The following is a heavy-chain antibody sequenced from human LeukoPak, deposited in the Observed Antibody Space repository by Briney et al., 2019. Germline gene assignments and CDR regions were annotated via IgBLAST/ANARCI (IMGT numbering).Heavy chain of an antibody. CDR3: ANGSSGYFAYL. V-gene: IGHV3-23*01. CDR2: ISNDGGGT. Sequence: GGSLRLSCAASGFIFNNYCLSWVRQAPGKGLEWVSAISNDGGGTNYADFVRGRFTISRDNSKNTLFLQMNSLRAEDTALYYCANGSSGYFAYLWGQGTLVTVSS. J-gene: IGHJ5*02. D-gene: IGHD3-22*01. CDR1: GFIFNNYC.